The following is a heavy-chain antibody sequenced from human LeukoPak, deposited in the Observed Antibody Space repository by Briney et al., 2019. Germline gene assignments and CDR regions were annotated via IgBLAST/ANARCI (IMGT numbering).Heavy chain of an antibody. V-gene: IGHV4-34*01. J-gene: IGHJ4*02. Sequence: SETLSLTCAVYGGSFSGYYWSWIRQPPGKGLEWIGEINHSGSTNYNPSLKSRVTMSVDTSKNQFSLKLSSVTAADTAVYYCARTLYDSSGYVDYWGQGTLVTVSS. CDR1: GGSFSGYY. CDR2: INHSGST. CDR3: ARTLYDSSGYVDY. D-gene: IGHD3-22*01.